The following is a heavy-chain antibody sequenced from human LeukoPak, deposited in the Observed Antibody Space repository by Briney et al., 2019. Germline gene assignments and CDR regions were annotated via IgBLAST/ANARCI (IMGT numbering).Heavy chain of an antibody. CDR1: GGSISSGDYY. CDR3: ARDRVVVITGALYYYYGMDV. CDR2: IYYSGST. V-gene: IGHV4-30-4*01. J-gene: IGHJ6*02. D-gene: IGHD3-22*01. Sequence: SQTLSLTCTVSGGSISSGDYYWSWIRQPPGKGLEWIGYIYYSGSTYYNPSLKSRVTISVDTSKNQFSLKLSSVTAADTAVYYCARDRVVVITGALYYYYGMDVWGQGTTVTVS.